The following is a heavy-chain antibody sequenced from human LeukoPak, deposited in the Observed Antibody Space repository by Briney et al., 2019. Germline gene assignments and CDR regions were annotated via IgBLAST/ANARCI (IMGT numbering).Heavy chain of an antibody. J-gene: IGHJ6*03. V-gene: IGHV3-64*01. Sequence: GGSLRLSCAASGFTFSSYAMHWVRQAPGKGLEYVSAISSNGGSTYYANSVKGRSTISRDNSKNTLYLQMGSLRAEDMAVYYCARGLGYMDVWGKGTTVTASS. CDR2: ISSNGGST. CDR3: ARGLGYMDV. CDR1: GFTFSSYA. D-gene: IGHD3-3*01.